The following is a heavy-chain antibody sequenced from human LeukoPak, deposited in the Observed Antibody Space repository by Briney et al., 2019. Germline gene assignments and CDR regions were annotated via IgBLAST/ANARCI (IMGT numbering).Heavy chain of an antibody. J-gene: IGHJ4*02. CDR3: ARDNYYDSSNDY. CDR2: IYTSGST. Sequence: PSETLSLTCTVSGGSISSGSYYWSWIRQPAGKGLEWIGRIYTSGSTNYNPSLKSRVTMSVDTSKNQFSLKLSSVTAADTAVYYCARDNYYDSSNDYWGQGTLVTVSS. CDR1: GGSISSGSYY. D-gene: IGHD3-22*01. V-gene: IGHV4-61*02.